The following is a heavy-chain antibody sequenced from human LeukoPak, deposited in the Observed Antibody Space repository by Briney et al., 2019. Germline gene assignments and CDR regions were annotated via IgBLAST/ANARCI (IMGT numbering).Heavy chain of an antibody. Sequence: GASVNVSCMASGYTFTGYYMHWVRQAPGQGLGWMGWINPNSGGTNYAQKFQGRVTMTRDTSISTAYMELSRLRSDDTAVYYCARVVDTAMVTIDYWGQGTLVTVSS. CDR3: ARVVDTAMVTIDY. D-gene: IGHD5-18*01. J-gene: IGHJ4*02. CDR1: GYTFTGYY. CDR2: INPNSGGT. V-gene: IGHV1-2*02.